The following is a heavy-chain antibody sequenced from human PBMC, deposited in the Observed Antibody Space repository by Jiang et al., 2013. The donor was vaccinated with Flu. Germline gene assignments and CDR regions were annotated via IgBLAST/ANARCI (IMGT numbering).Heavy chain of an antibody. V-gene: IGHV4-34*01. Sequence: LLKPSETLSLTCAVYGGSFSGYYWTWIRQPPGKGLEWIGEINHGGDTNYTPSLKSRVTTSVDTTKNQFSLRLTSVTAADTAVYFCARGKGPDRFYEYIWGSPRSPSYFDSWGQGVLVTVSS. J-gene: IGHJ4*02. CDR1: GGSFSGYY. D-gene: IGHD3-16*02. CDR2: INHGGDT. CDR3: ARGKGPDRFYEYIWGSPRSPSYFDS.